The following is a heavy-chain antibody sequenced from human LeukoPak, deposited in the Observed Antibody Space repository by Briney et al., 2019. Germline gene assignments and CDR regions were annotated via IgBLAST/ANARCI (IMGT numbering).Heavy chain of an antibody. J-gene: IGHJ4*02. CDR2: IYYSGST. V-gene: IGHV4-59*01. CDR1: GGSISSYY. D-gene: IGHD6-6*01. Sequence: PSETLSLTCTVSGGSISSYYWSWIRQPPGKGLEWIGYIYYSGSTNYNPSLKSRVTISVDTSKNQFSLQLSSVTAADTAVYYCARDSSSSGFDYWGQGTLVTVSS. CDR3: ARDSSSSGFDY.